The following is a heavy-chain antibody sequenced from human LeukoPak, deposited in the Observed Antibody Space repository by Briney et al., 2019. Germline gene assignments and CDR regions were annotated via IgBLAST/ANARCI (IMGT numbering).Heavy chain of an antibody. D-gene: IGHD2-15*01. Sequence: SETLSLTCTVSGGSISSGGYYWSWIRQPPGEGLEWIGYISDSGSTNYNPSLQSRITISVDTSKNQFSLKLSSVTAADTAVYYCARHLRYCSGGTCYSSDAFDIWGRGTMVTVSS. CDR2: ISDSGST. CDR1: GGSISSGGYY. V-gene: IGHV4-61*08. CDR3: ARHLRYCSGGTCYSSDAFDI. J-gene: IGHJ3*02.